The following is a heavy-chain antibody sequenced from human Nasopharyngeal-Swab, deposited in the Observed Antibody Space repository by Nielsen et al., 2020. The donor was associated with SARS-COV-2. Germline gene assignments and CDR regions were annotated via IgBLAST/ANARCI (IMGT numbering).Heavy chain of an antibody. D-gene: IGHD4-17*01. Sequence: GESLKISCTASGFTFGDYAMSWFRQAPGKGLEWVGFIRSKAYGGTTEYAASVKGRFTTSRDDSKSIAYLQMNSLKTEDTAVYYCTSQSPYGDYSDYWGQGTLVTVSS. J-gene: IGHJ4*02. CDR2: IRSKAYGGTT. CDR1: GFTFGDYA. V-gene: IGHV3-49*03. CDR3: TSQSPYGDYSDY.